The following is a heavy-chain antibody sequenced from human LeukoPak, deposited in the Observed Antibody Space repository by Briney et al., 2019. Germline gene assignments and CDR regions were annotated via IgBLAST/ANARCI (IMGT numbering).Heavy chain of an antibody. D-gene: IGHD2-15*01. V-gene: IGHV3-74*01. CDR1: GFTFSSYW. J-gene: IGHJ3*02. Sequence: GGSLRLSCAASGFTFSSYWMHWVRQAPGKGLVWVSRIYSDGSSTNYADSVKGRFTTSRDNAKNTLYLQMKSLRAEDTAVYYCARGEYCSGGSCYSAAFDIWGQGTMVTVSS. CDR3: ARGEYCSGGSCYSAAFDI. CDR2: IYSDGSST.